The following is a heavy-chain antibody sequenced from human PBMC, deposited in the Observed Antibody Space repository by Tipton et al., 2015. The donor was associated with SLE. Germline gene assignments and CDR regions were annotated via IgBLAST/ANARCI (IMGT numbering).Heavy chain of an antibody. CDR2: ISAYNGDT. V-gene: IGHV1-18*03. Sequence: QVQLVQSGAEVKKPGASVKVSCKASGYTFTSYGISWVRQAPGQGLEWMGWISAYNGDTNYAQKLQGRVTMTTDTTTSTAYMDLRSLRSDYMAVYYCARVGLGYDFWSCYYSDHRYDYGMDVWGQGTTVTVSS. J-gene: IGHJ6*02. CDR1: GYTFTSYG. CDR3: ARVGLGYDFWSCYYSDHRYDYGMDV. D-gene: IGHD3-3*01.